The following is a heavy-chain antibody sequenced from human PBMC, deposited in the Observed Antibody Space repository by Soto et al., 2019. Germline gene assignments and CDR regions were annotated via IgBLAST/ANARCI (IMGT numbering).Heavy chain of an antibody. CDR1: GGTFSSYA. V-gene: IGHV1-69*13. CDR2: IIPIFGTA. Sequence: ASVKVSCKASGGTFSSYAISWVRQAPGQGLEWMGGIIPIFGTANYAQKFQGRVTITADESTSTAYMELSSLRSEDTAVYYCARDLRRGYCSSTSCPTWNYHGMDVWGQGTTVTVSS. J-gene: IGHJ6*02. CDR3: ARDLRRGYCSSTSCPTWNYHGMDV. D-gene: IGHD2-2*01.